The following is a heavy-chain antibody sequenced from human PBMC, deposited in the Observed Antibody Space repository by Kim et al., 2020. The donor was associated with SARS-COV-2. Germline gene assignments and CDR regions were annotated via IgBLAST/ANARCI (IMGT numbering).Heavy chain of an antibody. CDR1: GYTFTTYA. CDR3: ASGPGSDYVSNFQH. Sequence: ASVKVSCKASGYTFTTYAIHWVRQAPGQRLEWMGWINAGNGNTKYSQKFQGRVTITRDTSASTANMELRSLRSEDTAVYYCASGPGSDYVSNFQHWGQGTLVTVSS. CDR2: INAGNGNT. J-gene: IGHJ1*01. V-gene: IGHV1-3*01. D-gene: IGHD1-26*01.